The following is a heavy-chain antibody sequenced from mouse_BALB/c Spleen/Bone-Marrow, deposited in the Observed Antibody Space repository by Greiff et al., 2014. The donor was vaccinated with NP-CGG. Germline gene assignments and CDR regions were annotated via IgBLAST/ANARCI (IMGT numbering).Heavy chain of an antibody. V-gene: IGHV1S56*01. CDR3: ARWLLPYYAMDY. D-gene: IGHD2-3*01. Sequence: VMLVESGPELVKPGASVRISCKAFGYTFTNYYIHWVKQRPGQGLEWIGWIYPVNVHANFNEKFRGKATLTADKSSSTAYMQLSSLTSEDSAVYFCARWLLPYYAMDYWGQGTSVTVSS. CDR1: GYTFTNYY. J-gene: IGHJ4*01. CDR2: IYPVNVHA.